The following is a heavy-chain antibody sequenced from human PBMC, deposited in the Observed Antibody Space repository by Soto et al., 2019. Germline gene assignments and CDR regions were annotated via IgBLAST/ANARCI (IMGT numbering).Heavy chain of an antibody. Sequence: SETLSLTCTVSGGSVSSGSYYWSWIRQPPGKGLEWTGYIYYSGSTNYNPSLKSRVTISVDTSKNQFSLKLSSVTAADTAVYYCARDFSSSSFNYYYGMDVWGQGTTVTVSS. V-gene: IGHV4-61*01. J-gene: IGHJ6*02. D-gene: IGHD6-6*01. CDR1: GGSVSSGSYY. CDR3: ARDFSSSSFNYYYGMDV. CDR2: IYYSGST.